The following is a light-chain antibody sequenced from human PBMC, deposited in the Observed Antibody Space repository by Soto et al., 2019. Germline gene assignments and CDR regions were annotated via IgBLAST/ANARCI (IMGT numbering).Light chain of an antibody. CDR2: DVS. CDR1: SSDVGAYNY. J-gene: IGLJ1*01. V-gene: IGLV2-14*01. Sequence: QSALTQPASVSGSPGQSITISCTGSSSDVGAYNYVSWYQQHPGKVPKLMIYDVSHRPSGISSRFSGSKSGNTASLTISGLQAEDEADYYCSSYTRSSTEVFGTGTKLTVL. CDR3: SSYTRSSTEV.